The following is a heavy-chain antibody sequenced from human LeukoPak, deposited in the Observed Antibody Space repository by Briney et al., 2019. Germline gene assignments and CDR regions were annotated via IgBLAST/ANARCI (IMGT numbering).Heavy chain of an antibody. Sequence: GGSLRLSCAASGFTFSSYVMHWVRQAPGKGLEWVAIISYDGSNEYYADSVKGRFTISRDNSKNTLYLQMNSLRAADTAVYYCARVATLIDRSFDYWGQGTLVTVSS. V-gene: IGHV3-30*04. D-gene: IGHD4-23*01. CDR1: GFTFSSYV. CDR2: ISYDGSNE. CDR3: ARVATLIDRSFDY. J-gene: IGHJ4*02.